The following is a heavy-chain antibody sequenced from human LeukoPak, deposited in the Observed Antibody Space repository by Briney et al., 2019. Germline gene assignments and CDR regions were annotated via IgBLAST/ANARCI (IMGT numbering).Heavy chain of an antibody. CDR2: IYYSGST. Sequence: SETLSLTCTVSGGSISSSSYYWGWIRQPPGKGLEWIGSIYYSGSTYYNPSLKSRVTISVDTSKNQFSLKLSSVTAADTAVYYCARLAVGGFWYFDLWGRGTLVTVSS. V-gene: IGHV4-39*07. J-gene: IGHJ2*01. CDR1: GGSISSSSYY. D-gene: IGHD6-19*01. CDR3: ARLAVGGFWYFDL.